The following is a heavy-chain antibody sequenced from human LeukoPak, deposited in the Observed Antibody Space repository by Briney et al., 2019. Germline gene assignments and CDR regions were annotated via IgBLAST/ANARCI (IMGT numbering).Heavy chain of an antibody. CDR3: ARRAGAYSHPYDY. V-gene: IGHV3-53*01. D-gene: IGHD4/OR15-4a*01. Sequence: GGSLRLSCTVSGFTVSSNSMSWVRQAPGKGLEWVSFIYSGNAHYSDSVKGRFTISRDNSKNTLYLQMNSLRAEDTAVYYCARRAGAYSHPYDYWGQGTLVTVSS. CDR1: GFTVSSNS. J-gene: IGHJ4*02. CDR2: IYSGNA.